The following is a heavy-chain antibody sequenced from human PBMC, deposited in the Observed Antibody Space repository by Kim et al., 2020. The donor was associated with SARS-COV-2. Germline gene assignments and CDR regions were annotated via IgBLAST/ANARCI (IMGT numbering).Heavy chain of an antibody. Sequence: GGSLRLSCAASGFTFSHYEMNWVRQAPGKGLEWLSYISSSGNTKYYADSVEGRFTISRYNTKNSLFLQVNNMRAEDTAVYYCARGPFYYDTSGHFDYWGQGTLVTVSS. CDR1: GFTFSHYE. J-gene: IGHJ4*02. D-gene: IGHD3-22*01. CDR2: ISSSGNTK. V-gene: IGHV3-48*03. CDR3: ARGPFYYDTSGHFDY.